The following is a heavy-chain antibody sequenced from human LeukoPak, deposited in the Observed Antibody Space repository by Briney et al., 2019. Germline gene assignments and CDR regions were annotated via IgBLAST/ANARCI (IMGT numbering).Heavy chain of an antibody. CDR3: AKGGCRGTCNPLAY. J-gene: IGHJ4*02. V-gene: IGHV3-23*01. CDR1: GFTFSSYA. CDR2: ISGSGGGT. Sequence: GGSLRLSCAASGFTFSSYAMSWVRQAPGKGLEWVSAISGSGGGTYYADSVKGRFTISRDNSKNTLYLQMNNLRAEDTAVYYCAKGGCRGTCNPLAYWGQGALVTVSP. D-gene: IGHD2-15*01.